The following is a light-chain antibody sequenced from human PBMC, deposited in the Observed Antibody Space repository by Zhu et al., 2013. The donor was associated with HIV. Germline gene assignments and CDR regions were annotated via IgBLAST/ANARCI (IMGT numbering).Light chain of an antibody. V-gene: IGLV3-25*03. CDR1: ALAKQY. CDR3: QSTDSRGYCV. CDR2: KDN. J-gene: IGLJ1*01. Sequence: SYELTQPPSVSVSPGQTARITCSGDALAKQYAYWYLLRPGRAPVLMIYKDNERPSGIPERFSGSSSGTTVTLTITEVQPEDEGDYYCQSTDSRGYCVFGTGTEVTVL.